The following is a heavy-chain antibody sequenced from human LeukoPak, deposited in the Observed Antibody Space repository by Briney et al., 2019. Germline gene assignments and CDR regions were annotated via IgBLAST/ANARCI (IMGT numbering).Heavy chain of an antibody. CDR1: GFTFSNAW. D-gene: IGHD3-10*01. Sequence: GGSLRLSCAASGFTFSNAWMSWVRQAPGKGLEWVGRIKSKTDGGTTDYAAPVKGRFTISRDNSKNTLYLQMNSLRAEDTAVYYCARDPSQRHGSGSYVGYWGQGTLVTVSS. V-gene: IGHV3-15*01. J-gene: IGHJ4*02. CDR2: IKSKTDGGTT. CDR3: ARDPSQRHGSGSYVGY.